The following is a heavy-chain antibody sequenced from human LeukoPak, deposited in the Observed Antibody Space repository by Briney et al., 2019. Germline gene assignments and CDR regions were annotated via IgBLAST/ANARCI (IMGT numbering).Heavy chain of an antibody. J-gene: IGHJ4*02. Sequence: ASVKVSCKASGYTFTSYGNSWVRQAPGQGLEWMGWISAYNGNSNYAQRLQGRVTMTTDTSTSTAYMELRSLRSDDPAVYYCAREVWFGELSERTLDYWGQGTLVTVSS. V-gene: IGHV1-18*01. CDR1: GYTFTSYG. D-gene: IGHD3-10*01. CDR2: ISAYNGNS. CDR3: AREVWFGELSERTLDY.